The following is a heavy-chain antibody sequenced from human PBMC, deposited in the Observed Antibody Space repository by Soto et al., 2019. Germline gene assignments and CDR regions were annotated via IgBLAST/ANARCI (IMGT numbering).Heavy chain of an antibody. J-gene: IGHJ6*02. V-gene: IGHV4-31*03. CDR2: IYYSGST. CDR3: ASYHRWSNQFYGMDV. CDR1: GDSISSNGYY. D-gene: IGHD2-15*01. Sequence: PSETLSLTCTVSGDSISSNGYYWSWIRQHPGKGLEWIGYIYYSGSTYYNPSLKSRVTISLDTSKKQFSLKLSSVTAADTAVYYCASYHRWSNQFYGMDVWGQGTTVTVSS.